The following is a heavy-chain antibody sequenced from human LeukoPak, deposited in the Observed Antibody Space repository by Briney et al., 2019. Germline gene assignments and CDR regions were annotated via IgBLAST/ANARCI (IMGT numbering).Heavy chain of an antibody. CDR1: GGSFSGYY. J-gene: IGHJ5*02. CDR2: INHSGST. CDR3: ARGFFRVTMVRGVIISRWFDP. V-gene: IGHV4-34*01. Sequence: SETLSLTCAVYGGSFSGYYWSWIRQPPGRGLEWIGEINHSGSTNYNPSLKSRVTISVDTSKSQFSLKLSSVTAADTAVYYCARGFFRVTMVRGVIISRWFDPWGQGTLVTVSS. D-gene: IGHD3-10*01.